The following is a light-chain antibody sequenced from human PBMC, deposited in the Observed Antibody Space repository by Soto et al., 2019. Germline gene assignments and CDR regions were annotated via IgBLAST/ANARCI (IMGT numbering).Light chain of an antibody. CDR1: QSISSW. Sequence: DIQMTQSPSTLSASVGDRVTITCRASQSISSWLAWYQQKPGKAPKLLIYKASSLESGVPSRFSGRGSGTEFTLTISSLQPDEFATYYCQQYNSYSGTFGQGTKVEIK. J-gene: IGKJ1*01. CDR3: QQYNSYSGT. CDR2: KAS. V-gene: IGKV1-5*03.